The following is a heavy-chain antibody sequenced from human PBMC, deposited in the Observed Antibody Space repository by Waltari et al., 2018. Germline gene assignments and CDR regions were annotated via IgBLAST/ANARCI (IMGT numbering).Heavy chain of an antibody. CDR3: ARQAGRQWLQQGSYYYYYGMDV. CDR1: GGSFSGYY. D-gene: IGHD6-19*01. CDR2: INHSGST. V-gene: IGHV4-34*01. Sequence: QVQLQQWGAGLLKPSETLSLTCAVSGGSFSGYYWSWLRQPPGQGLEWIGEINHSGSTNYNPSLKSRVTISVDTSKNQFSLKLSSVTAADTAVYYCARQAGRQWLQQGSYYYYYGMDVWGQGTTVTVSS. J-gene: IGHJ6*02.